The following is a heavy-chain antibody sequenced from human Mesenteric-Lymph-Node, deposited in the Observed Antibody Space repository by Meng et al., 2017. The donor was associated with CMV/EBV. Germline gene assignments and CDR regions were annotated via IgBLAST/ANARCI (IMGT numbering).Heavy chain of an antibody. Sequence: SETLSLTCTVSGGSISSYYWTWIRQPPGKGLEWIGYIYYSGKTNYNPSLKSRVTISLDTSKNQFSLKLSSVTAADTAVYYCGRGRYDYGDSYYYYYYGMDVWGQGTTVTVSS. D-gene: IGHD4-17*01. V-gene: IGHV4-59*12. CDR2: IYYSGKT. J-gene: IGHJ6*02. CDR3: GRGRYDYGDSYYYYYYGMDV. CDR1: GGSISSYY.